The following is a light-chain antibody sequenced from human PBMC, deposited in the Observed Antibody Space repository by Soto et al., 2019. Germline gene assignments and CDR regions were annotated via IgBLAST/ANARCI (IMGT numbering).Light chain of an antibody. CDR1: SSDVGYYKY. CDR3: SSYAGSNNLGV. Sequence: QSVLTQPPSASGSPGQSVIISCTGTSSDVGYYKYVSWYQQHPGKAPKLMIYEVSKRPSGVPDRFSGSKSGNTASLTVSGLQAEDEADYYCSSYAGSNNLGVFGGGTKLTVL. CDR2: EVS. V-gene: IGLV2-8*01. J-gene: IGLJ2*01.